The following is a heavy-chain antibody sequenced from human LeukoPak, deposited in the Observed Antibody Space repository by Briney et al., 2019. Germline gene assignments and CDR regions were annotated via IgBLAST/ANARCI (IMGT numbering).Heavy chain of an antibody. D-gene: IGHD6-13*01. J-gene: IGHJ4*02. CDR3: ARATSSWYYAFDS. CDR1: GGSISSYY. Sequence: PSETLSLTCTISGGSISSYYWTWIRQPPGKGLEWIGYIYYSGSNNYNPSLKSRVTISVDTSKNQFSLKLSSVTAADTAVYYCARATSSWYYAFDSWGQGTLVTVSS. V-gene: IGHV4-59*01. CDR2: IYYSGSN.